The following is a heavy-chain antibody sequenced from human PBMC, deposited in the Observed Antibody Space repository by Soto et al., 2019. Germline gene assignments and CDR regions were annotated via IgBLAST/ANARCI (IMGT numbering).Heavy chain of an antibody. D-gene: IGHD1-7*01. Sequence: EVQLVESGGGLVQPGRSLRLSCAASGFTFDDYAMHWVRQAPGKGLEWVSGISWNSGSIGYADSVKGRFTISRDNAKNSLYLQMNSLRAEDTALYYCAKSGTTYYFQHWGHGTLITVSS. V-gene: IGHV3-9*01. J-gene: IGHJ1*01. CDR1: GFTFDDYA. CDR3: AKSGTTYYFQH. CDR2: ISWNSGSI.